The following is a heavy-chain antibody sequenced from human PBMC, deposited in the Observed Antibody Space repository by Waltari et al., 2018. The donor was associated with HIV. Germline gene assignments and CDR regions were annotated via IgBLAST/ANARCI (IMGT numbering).Heavy chain of an antibody. CDR1: GYPLSDLS. V-gene: IGHV1-24*01. CDR2: FDPKNGKP. D-gene: IGHD2-15*01. CDR3: VTLYNESPLYSNF. J-gene: IGHJ1*01. Sequence: QLIQSTSALKRPGASVTISCQVSGYPLSDLSRQWVRQGRGQRLEWMGGFDPKNGKPVDSQRFWGRVSLAEDTSEDTAFLELNRLTSDDTAVYYCVTLYNESPLYSNFWGQGTLVTV.